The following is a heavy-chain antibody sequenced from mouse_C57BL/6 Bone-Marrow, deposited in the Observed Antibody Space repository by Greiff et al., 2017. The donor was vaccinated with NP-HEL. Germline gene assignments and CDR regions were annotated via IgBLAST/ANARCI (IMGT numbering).Heavy chain of an antibody. V-gene: IGHV1-50*01. Sequence: QVQLQQPGAELVKPGASVKLSCKASGYTFTTYWMQWVKQRPGQGLEWIGEIDPSDSYTNYHQKFKGKATLTVDTSSSTAYMQLSSLTSEDSAVYYCARKAYYGRSYEFANWGQGTLVTVSA. CDR3: ARKAYYGRSYEFAN. CDR2: IDPSDSYT. J-gene: IGHJ3*01. CDR1: GYTFTTYW. D-gene: IGHD1-1*01.